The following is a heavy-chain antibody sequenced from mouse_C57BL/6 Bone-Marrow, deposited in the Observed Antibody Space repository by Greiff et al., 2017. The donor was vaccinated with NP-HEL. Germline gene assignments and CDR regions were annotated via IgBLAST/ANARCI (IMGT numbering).Heavy chain of an antibody. CDR2: IYPGSGST. Sequence: VQLQQPGAELVKPGASVKMSCKASGHTFTSYWITWVKQRPGQGLEWIGDIYPGSGSTNYNEKFKSKATLTVDTSSSTAYMQLSSLTSEDSAVYYCARYTTVVSAYYYAMDYWRQGTSVTVSS. CDR3: ARYTTVVSAYYYAMDY. J-gene: IGHJ4*01. CDR1: GHTFTSYW. D-gene: IGHD1-1*01. V-gene: IGHV1-55*01.